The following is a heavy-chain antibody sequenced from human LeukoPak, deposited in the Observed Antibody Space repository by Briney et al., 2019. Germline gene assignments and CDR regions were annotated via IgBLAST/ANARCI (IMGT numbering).Heavy chain of an antibody. J-gene: IGHJ6*03. V-gene: IGHV4-4*07. Sequence: SETLSLTCTVSGGSISSYYWSWIRQPAGKGLEWIGRIYTSGSTNYNPSLKSRVTMSVDTSKNQFSLKLSSVTAADTAVYYCARTVGSSRPTDDYYYMDVWGKGTTVTVSS. D-gene: IGHD6-13*01. CDR3: ARTVGSSRPTDDYYYMDV. CDR2: IYTSGST. CDR1: GGSISSYY.